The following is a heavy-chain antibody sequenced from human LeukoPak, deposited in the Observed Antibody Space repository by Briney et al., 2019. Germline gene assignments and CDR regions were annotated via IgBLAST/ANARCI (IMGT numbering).Heavy chain of an antibody. CDR2: IIPIFDIV. CDR3: ARAPAGMDV. J-gene: IGHJ6*02. V-gene: IGHV1-69*04. Sequence: ASVKVSCKASGGTFNNYAITWVRQAPSQGLEWMGRIIPIFDIVNYTQKFQGRVTITADTITNTAYMELSSLRSEDTAVYFCARAPAGMDVWGQGTTVIVSS. CDR1: GGTFNNYA. D-gene: IGHD1-14*01.